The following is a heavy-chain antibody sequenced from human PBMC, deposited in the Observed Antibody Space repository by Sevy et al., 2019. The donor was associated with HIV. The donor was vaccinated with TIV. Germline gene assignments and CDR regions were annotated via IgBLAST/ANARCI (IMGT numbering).Heavy chain of an antibody. CDR1: GFNFRLYA. CDR2: ISGPGDKT. Sequence: GGSLRLSCAGSGFNFRLYAMTWVRQAPGKGLEWVSGISGPGDKTYYADSVKGRFTISRDNSKNTLDLQMSNLRAEDTAVYYCAKDGVGATGLMRALDWGQGTLVTVSS. D-gene: IGHD1-26*01. J-gene: IGHJ4*02. V-gene: IGHV3-23*01. CDR3: AKDGVGATGLMRALD.